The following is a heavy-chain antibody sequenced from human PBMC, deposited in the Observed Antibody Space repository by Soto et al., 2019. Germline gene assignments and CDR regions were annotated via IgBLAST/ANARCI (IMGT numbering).Heavy chain of an antibody. CDR2: VKQDGSGT. J-gene: IGHJ4*02. Sequence: GGSLRLSCVASGFTFSTSWMLWVRQAPGKGLEWVGNVKQDGSGTYYGDSVKGRFTISRDNSKNTLYLQMNSLRAEDTAVYYCARRGPGTYFDYWGQGTLVTVSS. CDR3: ARRGPGTYFDY. CDR1: GFTFSTSW. D-gene: IGHD6-13*01. V-gene: IGHV3-7*03.